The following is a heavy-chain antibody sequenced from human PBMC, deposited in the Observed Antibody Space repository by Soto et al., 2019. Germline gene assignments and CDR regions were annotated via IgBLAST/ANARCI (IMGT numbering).Heavy chain of an antibody. CDR1: GGSMRSGGYY. Sequence: QVQLQESGPGLVKPSQTLSLTYSISGGSMRSGGYYWSWIRQHPGKGLEWIGYVYYSGSTYYNPSLKSRVTISVDTSKKQFSLKLSSVTAADTAVYYCARVCGGDCHNGMDDWGQGTTVTVSS. J-gene: IGHJ6*02. D-gene: IGHD2-21*02. CDR2: VYYSGST. CDR3: ARVCGGDCHNGMDD. V-gene: IGHV4-31*03.